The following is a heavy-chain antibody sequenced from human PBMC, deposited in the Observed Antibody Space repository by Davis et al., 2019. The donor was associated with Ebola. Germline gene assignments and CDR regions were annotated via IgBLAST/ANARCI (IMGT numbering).Heavy chain of an antibody. Sequence: SVKVSCKASGGTFSSYAISWVRQAPGQGLEWMGGIILIFGTANYAQKFQGRVTITADESTSTAYMELSRLRSDDTAVYYCARARGLRFLEWLFHDAFDIWGQGTMVTVSS. V-gene: IGHV1-69*13. CDR2: IILIFGTA. CDR1: GGTFSSYA. J-gene: IGHJ3*02. CDR3: ARARGLRFLEWLFHDAFDI. D-gene: IGHD3-3*01.